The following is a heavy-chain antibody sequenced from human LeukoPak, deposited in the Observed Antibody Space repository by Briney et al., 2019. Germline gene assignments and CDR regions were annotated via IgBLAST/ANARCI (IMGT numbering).Heavy chain of an antibody. Sequence: GGSLRLSCAASGFTFSSYAMSLVRQAPGKGLEWVSAISGSGGSTYYADSVKGRFTISRDNSKNTLYLQMNSLRAEDTAVYYCAKDSNYYDSSGYPYYFDYWGQGTLVTVSS. CDR3: AKDSNYYDSSGYPYYFDY. CDR2: ISGSGGST. D-gene: IGHD3-22*01. J-gene: IGHJ4*02. V-gene: IGHV3-23*01. CDR1: GFTFSSYA.